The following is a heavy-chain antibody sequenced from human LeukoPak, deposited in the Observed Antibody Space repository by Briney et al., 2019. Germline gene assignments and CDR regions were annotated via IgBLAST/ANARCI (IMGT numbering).Heavy chain of an antibody. D-gene: IGHD3-3*01. CDR2: ISSSGSTI. V-gene: IGHV3-11*01. CDR3: ARDKPNYDFWSGYTNPSYYGMDV. Sequence: GGSLRLSCAASGFTFSDYYMSWIRQAPGKGLEWVSYISSSGSTIYYADSVKGRFTISRDNAKNSLYLQMSSLRAEDTAVYYCARDKPNYDFWSGYTNPSYYGMDVWGQGTTVTVSS. CDR1: GFTFSDYY. J-gene: IGHJ6*02.